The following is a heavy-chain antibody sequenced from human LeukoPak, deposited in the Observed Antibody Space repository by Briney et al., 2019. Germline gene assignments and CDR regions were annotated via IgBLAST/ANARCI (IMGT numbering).Heavy chain of an antibody. D-gene: IGHD2-15*01. CDR3: ARDLKDCSGGSCLGWFDP. V-gene: IGHV1-2*02. CDR1: GYTFTGYY. J-gene: IGHJ5*02. CDR2: INLNSGGT. Sequence: VASVKVSCKASGYTFTGYYMHWVRQAPGQGLEWMGWINLNSGGTNYAQKFQGRVTMTRDTSISTAYMELSRLKSDDTAVYHCARDLKDCSGGSCLGWFDPWGQGTLVTVSS.